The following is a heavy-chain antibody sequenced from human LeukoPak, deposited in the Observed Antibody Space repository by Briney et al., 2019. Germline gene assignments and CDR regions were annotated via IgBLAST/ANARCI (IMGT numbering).Heavy chain of an antibody. J-gene: IGHJ4*02. CDR1: GGSFGGYY. D-gene: IGHD2-21*01. Sequence: SSETLSLTCAVYGGSFGGYYWSWIRQPPGKGLEWIGEINHSGSTNYNPSLKSRVTISVDTSKNQFSLKLSSVTAADTAVYYCARGAERRDSSFDYWGQGTLVTVSS. CDR2: INHSGST. CDR3: ARGAERRDSSFDY. V-gene: IGHV4-34*01.